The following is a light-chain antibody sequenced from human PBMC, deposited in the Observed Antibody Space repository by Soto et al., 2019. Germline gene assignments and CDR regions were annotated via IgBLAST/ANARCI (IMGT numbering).Light chain of an antibody. J-gene: IGLJ1*01. Sequence: QSVLTQPPSASGTPGQRVTISCSGSSSNIGSNYVYWYQQLPGTAPKLLIYRNNQRPSGVPDRFSGSKSGTSASLAISGLRSEEESDDYCAAWDDRLSGHYVFGPGTKVTVL. V-gene: IGLV1-47*01. CDR3: AAWDDRLSGHYV. CDR1: SSNIGSNY. CDR2: RNN.